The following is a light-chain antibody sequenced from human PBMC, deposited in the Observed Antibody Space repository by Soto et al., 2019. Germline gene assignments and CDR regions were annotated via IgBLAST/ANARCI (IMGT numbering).Light chain of an antibody. J-gene: IGKJ2*01. CDR1: QSVSSSY. CDR3: QQYGSSPYMYT. V-gene: IGKV3-20*01. CDR2: GAS. Sequence: EIGVTQSPGTLSLSPGERATLACRASQSVSSSYLAWYQQKPGQAPRLLIYGASSRATGIPDRFSGSGSGTDFTLTISRLEPEDFAVYYCQQYGSSPYMYTFGQGTKLEIK.